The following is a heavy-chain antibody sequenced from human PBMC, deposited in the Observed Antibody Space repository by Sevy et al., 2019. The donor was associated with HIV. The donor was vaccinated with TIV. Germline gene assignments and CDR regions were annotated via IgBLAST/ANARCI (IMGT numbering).Heavy chain of an antibody. Sequence: GGSLRLSCAASGFTFSSNAMHWVRQAPGKGLEWVAVISYDGSKKYYGDSVKGRFTISRDNSKNTLYMQLNSLTAEDTAAYYCAGAGYDFLNGYLYYWGQGTLVTVSS. J-gene: IGHJ4*02. CDR2: ISYDGSKK. CDR3: AGAGYDFLNGYLYY. D-gene: IGHD3-3*01. V-gene: IGHV3-30*01. CDR1: GFTFSSNA.